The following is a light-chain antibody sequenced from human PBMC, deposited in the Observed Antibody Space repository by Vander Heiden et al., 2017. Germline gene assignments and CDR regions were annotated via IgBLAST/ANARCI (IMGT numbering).Light chain of an antibody. CDR3: SLSYSGVYV. CDR2: DTR. Sequence: AVVTRERSLTFSPGGTVTLTGASSTGAVTSGHYPYWYQQKPGQDPRTLIYDTRNKQSWTPARVSGSRLGGKAALTRSGAQREDEAEYFCSLSYSGVYVFGTGTKVTVL. J-gene: IGLJ1*01. CDR1: TGAVTSGHY. V-gene: IGLV7-46*01.